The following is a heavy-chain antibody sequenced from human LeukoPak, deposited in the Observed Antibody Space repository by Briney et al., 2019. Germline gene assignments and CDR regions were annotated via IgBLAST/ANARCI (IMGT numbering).Heavy chain of an antibody. V-gene: IGHV3-23*01. J-gene: IGHJ4*02. D-gene: IGHD4-17*01. CDR1: GFTFSSFA. CDR2: FSSSGVTT. Sequence: GGSLRLSCAASGFTFSSFAMSWVRQAPGKGLEWVSGFSSSGVTTDYADSVKGRFTISRDNSKNTLFLQMTSLRVEDTAVYYCAKGTLNGDYVFEYWGQGTLVTVSS. CDR3: AKGTLNGDYVFEY.